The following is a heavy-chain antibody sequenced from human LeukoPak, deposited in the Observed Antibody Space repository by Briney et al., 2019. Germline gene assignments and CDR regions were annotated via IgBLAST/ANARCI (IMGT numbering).Heavy chain of an antibody. D-gene: IGHD4-17*01. V-gene: IGHV3-66*01. J-gene: IGHJ6*02. Sequence: GGSLRLSCAASGFTVSSNYMSWVRQAPGKGLEWVSVIYSGGSTYYADSVKGRFTISRDNSKNTLYLQMNSLRAEDTAVYSCARDEHYGASGYYGMDVWGQGTTVTVSS. CDR2: IYSGGST. CDR3: ARDEHYGASGYYGMDV. CDR1: GFTVSSNY.